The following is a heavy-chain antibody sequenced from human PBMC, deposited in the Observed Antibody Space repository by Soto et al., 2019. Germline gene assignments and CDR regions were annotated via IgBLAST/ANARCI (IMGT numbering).Heavy chain of an antibody. J-gene: IGHJ4*02. D-gene: IGHD3-3*01. Sequence: GGSLRLSCAASGFTFSSYAMSWVRQAPGKGLEWVSAISGSGGSTYYADSVKGRFTISRDNSKNTLYLQMNSLRAEDTAVYYCAKDKSQGGGEMNDFWSGYFDYWGQGTLVTVSS. CDR1: GFTFSSYA. CDR2: ISGSGGST. V-gene: IGHV3-23*01. CDR3: AKDKSQGGGEMNDFWSGYFDY.